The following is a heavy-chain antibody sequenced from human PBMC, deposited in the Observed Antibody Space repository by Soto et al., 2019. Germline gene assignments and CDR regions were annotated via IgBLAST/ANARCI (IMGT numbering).Heavy chain of an antibody. CDR3: ARLVYDTRLNYMYFDF. V-gene: IGHV4-4*02. D-gene: IGHD3-10*01. CDR1: GVSLTSGNW. Sequence: SETLSLTCAVSGVSLTSGNWRTWVRQSPQRGLEYIGEIFHDGTANYYPSFERLVAMSVNTSRNQFSLKLTSVTAADTAVYFCARLVYDTRLNYMYFDFWGPGTLVTVSS. CDR2: IFHDGTA. J-gene: IGHJ4*02.